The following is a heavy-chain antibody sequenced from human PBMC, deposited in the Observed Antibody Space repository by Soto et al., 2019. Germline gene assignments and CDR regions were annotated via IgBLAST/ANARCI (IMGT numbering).Heavy chain of an antibody. D-gene: IGHD1-1*01. V-gene: IGHV3-74*01. Sequence: HPGGSLRLSCAASGFTFSNYWMHWVRQVPGKGLLWVARINPDGSAPDYTGPVRGRFTISRDNAMNTLFLQMNSVTTEDTAVYYCVRADPQCAHNNCLSVDYWGPGTLVTVSS. CDR2: INPDGSAP. J-gene: IGHJ4*02. CDR3: VRADPQCAHNNCLSVDY. CDR1: GFTFSNYW.